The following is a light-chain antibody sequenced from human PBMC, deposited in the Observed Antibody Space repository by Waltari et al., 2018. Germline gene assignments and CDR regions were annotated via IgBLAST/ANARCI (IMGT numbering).Light chain of an antibody. CDR1: TGAVTSAYY. J-gene: IGLJ3*02. CDR2: STS. Sequence: TVVTQEPSLPVSPGGTGTLPCASSTGAVTSAYYPNWCQQKPGQAPRALIHSTSVRYSWTPTRFSGALLGDKAALTLSGVQPEDEADVDCVLYYGGPWVFGGGTKVTVL. CDR3: VLYYGGPWV. V-gene: IGLV7-43*01.